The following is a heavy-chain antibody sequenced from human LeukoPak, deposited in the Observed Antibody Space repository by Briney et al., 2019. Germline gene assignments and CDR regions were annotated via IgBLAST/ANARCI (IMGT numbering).Heavy chain of an antibody. CDR2: ISGSGGST. Sequence: GGSLRLSCATSGFAFSTQGMHWVRQAPGKGLEWVAAISGSGGSTYYADSVKGRFTISRDNAKNSLYLQMNSLRAEDTAVYYCARDAPIQLWSGIDYWGQGTLVTVSS. CDR1: GFAFSTQG. D-gene: IGHD5-18*01. CDR3: ARDAPIQLWSGIDY. J-gene: IGHJ4*02. V-gene: IGHV3-48*04.